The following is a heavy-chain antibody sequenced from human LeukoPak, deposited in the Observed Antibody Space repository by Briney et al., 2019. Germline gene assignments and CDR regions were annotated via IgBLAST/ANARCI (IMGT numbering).Heavy chain of an antibody. CDR3: ARGFGRFGEFLKNNWFDP. J-gene: IGHJ5*02. CDR2: IYHSGST. CDR1: GGSISGGGYS. D-gene: IGHD3-10*01. Sequence: SETLSLTCAVSGGSISGGGYSWSWIRQPPGKGLEWIGYIYHSGSTYYNPSLKSRVTISVDRSKNQFSLKLSSVTAADTAVYYCARGFGRFGEFLKNNWFDPWGQGTLVTVSS. V-gene: IGHV4-30-2*01.